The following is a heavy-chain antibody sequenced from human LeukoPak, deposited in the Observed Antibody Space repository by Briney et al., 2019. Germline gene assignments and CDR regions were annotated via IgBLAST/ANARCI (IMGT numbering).Heavy chain of an antibody. CDR1: GYTFTSYG. CDR3: ARDYGGYYDSSGYPPPGY. D-gene: IGHD3-22*01. V-gene: IGHV1-18*01. Sequence: VASVKVSCKASGYTFTSYGISWVRQAPGQGLEWMEWISAYNGNTNYAQKLQGRVTMTTDTSTSTAYMELRSLRSDDTAVYYCARDYGGYYDSSGYPPPGYWGQGTLVTVSS. J-gene: IGHJ4*02. CDR2: ISAYNGNT.